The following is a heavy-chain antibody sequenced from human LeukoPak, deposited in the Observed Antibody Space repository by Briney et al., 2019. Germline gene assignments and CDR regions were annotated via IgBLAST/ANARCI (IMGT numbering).Heavy chain of an antibody. CDR3: ARDAHPRSSSWYYFDY. V-gene: IGHV3-20*04. Sequence: GGSLRLSCAASGFTFDDYEMSWVRQVPGKGLEWVSGITWNGDSTGYADSVKGRFTISRDNAKNSLYLQMNSLRAEDTAVYYCARDAHPRSSSWYYFDYWGQGTLVTVSS. D-gene: IGHD6-13*01. CDR1: GFTFDDYE. J-gene: IGHJ4*02. CDR2: ITWNGDST.